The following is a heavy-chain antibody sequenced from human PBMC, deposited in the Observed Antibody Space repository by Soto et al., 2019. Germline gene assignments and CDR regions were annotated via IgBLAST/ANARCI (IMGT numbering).Heavy chain of an antibody. CDR3: AREVQVHTPAFVY. CDR1: GATSNTYA. D-gene: IGHD3-10*01. J-gene: IGHJ4*02. CDR2: ISPMFGAA. Sequence: QVQLVQSGAEMKKPGSSVKVSCQSSGATSNTYAMNWLRQAPGQGPEWMGDISPMFGAANYAPKFQGRVTITADESTGTSYMQLSSLTSEDTALYFCAREVQVHTPAFVYWGQGTLVTVSS. V-gene: IGHV1-69*19.